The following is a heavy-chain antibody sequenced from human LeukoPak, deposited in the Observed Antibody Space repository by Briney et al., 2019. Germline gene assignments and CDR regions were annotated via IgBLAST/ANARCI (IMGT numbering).Heavy chain of an antibody. CDR3: ANSLGFGDLDY. J-gene: IGHJ4*02. D-gene: IGHD3-10*01. Sequence: PGGSLRLSCAASGFTFSSYGMHWVRQAPGKGLEWVAVISYDGSNKYYADSVKGRFTISRDNSKNTLYLQMNSLRAEDTAVYYCANSLGFGDLDYWGQGTLVTVSS. V-gene: IGHV3-30*18. CDR1: GFTFSSYG. CDR2: ISYDGSNK.